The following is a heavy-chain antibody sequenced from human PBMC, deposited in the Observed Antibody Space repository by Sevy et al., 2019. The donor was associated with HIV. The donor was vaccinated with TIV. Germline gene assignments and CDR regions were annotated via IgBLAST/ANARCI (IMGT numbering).Heavy chain of an antibody. CDR1: GFTFSSSA. CDR2: ISYDASNM. Sequence: GGSLRLSCAASGFTFSSSAMHWVRQAPGKGLERVALISYDASNMFYADSVKGRFTISRDNSKNTLYLQMNSLRVEDTAVYYCARDGIAARLGLDYWGQGTLVTVSS. J-gene: IGHJ4*02. D-gene: IGHD6-6*01. V-gene: IGHV3-30-3*01. CDR3: ARDGIAARLGLDY.